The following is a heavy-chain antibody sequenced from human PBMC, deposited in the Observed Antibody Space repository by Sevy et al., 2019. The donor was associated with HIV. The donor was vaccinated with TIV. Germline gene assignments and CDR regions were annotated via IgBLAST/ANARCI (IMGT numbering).Heavy chain of an antibody. D-gene: IGHD2-15*01. V-gene: IGHV3-48*01. Sequence: GGSLRLSCEASGFTFSSLSMSWVRQAPGKGLEWVSYIGSDGTTKHYAESMRGRFTNSRDNAKNSLYLQINSLRAEDTAVYYCAATSGTWDDAFDLWGQGTMVTVSS. CDR2: IGSDGTTK. J-gene: IGHJ3*01. CDR1: GFTFSSLS. CDR3: AATSGTWDDAFDL.